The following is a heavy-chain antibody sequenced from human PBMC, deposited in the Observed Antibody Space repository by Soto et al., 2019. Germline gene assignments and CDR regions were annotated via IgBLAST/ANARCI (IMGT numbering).Heavy chain of an antibody. CDR2: IYPGDSDT. CDR1: GYSFTSYW. Sequence: PGESLKISCQCSGYSFTSYWIGWVRQMPGKGLEWMGIIYPGDSDTRYSPSFQGQVTMTRDTSISTAYMELSRLRSDDTAVYYCARSPRGFNWFDPWGQGTLVTVSS. CDR3: ARSPRGFNWFDP. J-gene: IGHJ5*02. D-gene: IGHD5-12*01. V-gene: IGHV5-51*01.